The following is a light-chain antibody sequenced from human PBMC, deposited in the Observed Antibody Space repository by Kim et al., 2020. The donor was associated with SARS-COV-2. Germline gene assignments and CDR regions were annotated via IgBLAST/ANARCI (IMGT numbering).Light chain of an antibody. V-gene: IGLV2-8*01. CDR3: SSYAGRQNLV. Sequence: GQSVTISCTGTSSDIGGYNFVAWYQQHPGKAPKVMIYEVNKRPSGVPDRFSGSKSGNTASLTVSRLQAEDEADYYCSSYAGRQNLVFGGGTQLTVL. CDR2: EVN. CDR1: SSDIGGYNF. J-gene: IGLJ2*01.